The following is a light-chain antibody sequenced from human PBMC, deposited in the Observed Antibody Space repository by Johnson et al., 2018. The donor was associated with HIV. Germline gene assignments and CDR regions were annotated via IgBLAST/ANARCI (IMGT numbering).Light chain of an antibody. Sequence: QSVLTQPPSVSAAPGQKVTISCSGSSSNLGNNYVSWYQQLPGTAPKLLIYDNNKRPSGIPDRFSGSKSGTSATLGITGLQTGDEADYYCGTWDNSLGTGGVFGTVTKVTVL. CDR2: DNN. V-gene: IGLV1-51*01. CDR3: GTWDNSLGTGGV. J-gene: IGLJ1*01. CDR1: SSNLGNNY.